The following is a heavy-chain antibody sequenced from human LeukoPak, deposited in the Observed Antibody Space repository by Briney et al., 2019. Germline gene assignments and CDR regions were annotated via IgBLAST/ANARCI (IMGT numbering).Heavy chain of an antibody. V-gene: IGHV3-11*01. Sequence: PGGSLRLSCAASGFTFSDYYMSWIRQAPGKGLEWVSYISSSGSTIYYADSVKGRFTISRDNAKNSLYLQMNSLRAEDTAVYYCARSRSPFNWLLSYFDYWGQGTLVTVSS. J-gene: IGHJ4*02. CDR2: ISSSGSTI. CDR1: GFTFSDYY. D-gene: IGHD3-9*01. CDR3: ARSRSPFNWLLSYFDY.